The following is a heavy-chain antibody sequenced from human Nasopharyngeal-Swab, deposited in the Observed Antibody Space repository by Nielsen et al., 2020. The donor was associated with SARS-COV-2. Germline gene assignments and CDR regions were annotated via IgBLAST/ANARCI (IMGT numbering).Heavy chain of an antibody. V-gene: IGHV3-73*01. Sequence: GGSLRLSCAASGFTFSDSAVRWVRQASGKGLEWVGRVRSKANNYATAYAASVKGRFIIFRDDPTNTAYLQMNSLKTEDTAVYYCTRCGGGCYSGRDYWGQGTLVTVSS. D-gene: IGHD2-21*02. CDR3: TRCGGGCYSGRDY. CDR1: GFTFSDSA. J-gene: IGHJ4*02. CDR2: VRSKANNYAT.